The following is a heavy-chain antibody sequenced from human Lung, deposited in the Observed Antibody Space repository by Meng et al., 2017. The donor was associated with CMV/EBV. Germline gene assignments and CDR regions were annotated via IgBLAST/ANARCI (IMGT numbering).Heavy chain of an antibody. D-gene: IGHD3-3*01. J-gene: IGHJ3*01. CDR1: GYTFTSYD. V-gene: IGHV1-8*01. CDR2: MNANSGTT. CDR3: ARGMSDDFWSGAFEV. Sequence: ASXXVSXKASGYTFTSYDINWVRRAPGQGLEWMGWMNANSGTTGYDQKFEGRVTMTRDTSISSAFMELSSLTSEDTAVYYCARGMSDDFWSGAFEVWGQGXMVTVSS.